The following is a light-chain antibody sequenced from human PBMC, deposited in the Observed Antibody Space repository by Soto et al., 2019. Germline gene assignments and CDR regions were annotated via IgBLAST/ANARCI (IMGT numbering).Light chain of an antibody. V-gene: IGKV3-20*01. CDR3: QQYGSSYPWT. J-gene: IGKJ1*01. CDR2: GAS. CDR1: QSVSSS. Sequence: EIVLTQSPATLSLSPGERATLSCRASQSVSSSLAWYQQKPGQAPRLLIYGASSRATGIPDRFSGSGSGTDFTLTIRRLEPEDFAVYYCQQYGSSYPWTFGQGTKVDIK.